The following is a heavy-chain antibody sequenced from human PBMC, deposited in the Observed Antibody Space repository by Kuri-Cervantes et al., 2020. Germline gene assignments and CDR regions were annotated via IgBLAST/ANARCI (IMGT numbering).Heavy chain of an antibody. J-gene: IGHJ4*02. CDR1: GFTFSSYA. Sequence: GESLKISCAASGFTFSSYAMSWVRQAPGKELEWVSAITDSGDHTFYADSVKGRFTVSRDNAKNSLYLQMNSLRVEDTAMYYCARPGVAGFNDYWGQGTLVTVSS. D-gene: IGHD6-19*01. CDR3: ARPGVAGFNDY. CDR2: ITDSGDHT. V-gene: IGHV3-23*01.